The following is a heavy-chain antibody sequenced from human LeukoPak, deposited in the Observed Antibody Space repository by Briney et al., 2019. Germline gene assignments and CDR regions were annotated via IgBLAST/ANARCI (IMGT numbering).Heavy chain of an antibody. CDR3: ARLTIGDYGDRESGFDY. V-gene: IGHV1-2*02. CDR1: GYTFTTYY. Sequence: ASVKVSCKASGYTFTTYYMHWVRQAPGQGLEWMGWINPNSGGTNYAQKFQGRVTMTTDTSISTAYMELRSLRSDDTAVYYCARLTIGDYGDRESGFDYWGQGTLVTVSS. CDR2: INPNSGGT. J-gene: IGHJ4*02. D-gene: IGHD4-17*01.